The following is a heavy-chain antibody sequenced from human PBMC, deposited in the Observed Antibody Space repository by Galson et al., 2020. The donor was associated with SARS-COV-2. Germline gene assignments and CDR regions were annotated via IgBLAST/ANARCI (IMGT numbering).Heavy chain of an antibody. V-gene: IGHV4-59*01. CDR2: IYYSGST. CDR3: ARGYSYGYEAFDI. Sequence: SETLSLTCTVSGGSISSYYWSWIRQPPGKGLEWIGYIYYSGSTNYNPSLKSRVTISVDTSKNQFSLKLSSVTAADTAVYYCARGYSYGYEAFDIWGQGTMVTVSS. D-gene: IGHD5-18*01. J-gene: IGHJ3*02. CDR1: GGSISSYY.